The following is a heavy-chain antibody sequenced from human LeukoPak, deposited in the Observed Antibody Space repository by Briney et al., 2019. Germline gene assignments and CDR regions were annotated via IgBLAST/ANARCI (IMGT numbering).Heavy chain of an antibody. J-gene: IGHJ6*02. V-gene: IGHV3-21*01. CDR2: ISSSSSYI. CDR1: GFTFSSYS. Sequence: GGSLRLYCAASGFTFSSYSMDWVRQAPGKGLEWVSSISSSSSYIYYADSVKGRFTISRDNAKNSLYLQMNSLRAEDTAVYYCARDLPHYDFWSGYSYGIDVWGQGTTVTVSS. D-gene: IGHD3-3*01. CDR3: ARDLPHYDFWSGYSYGIDV.